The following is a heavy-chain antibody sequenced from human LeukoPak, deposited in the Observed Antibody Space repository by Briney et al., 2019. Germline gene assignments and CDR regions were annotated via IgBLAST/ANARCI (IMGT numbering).Heavy chain of an antibody. Sequence: GGSLRLSCAASGFTFSTRAMSWVRQAPARGLEWVSCITGGGDTFYADSVKGRCTLSRDDSRNTVYLQLNNLSVDDTAVYYCAKANWVSNADAVWWGQGTLVTVSS. CDR2: ITGGGDT. CDR1: GFTFSTRA. J-gene: IGHJ4*02. V-gene: IGHV3-23*01. CDR3: AKANWVSNADAVW. D-gene: IGHD2-2*01.